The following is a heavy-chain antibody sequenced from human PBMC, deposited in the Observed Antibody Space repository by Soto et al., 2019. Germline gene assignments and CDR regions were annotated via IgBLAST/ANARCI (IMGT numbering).Heavy chain of an antibody. CDR2: MYYTGNT. V-gene: IGHV4-39*01. CDR3: ARHLSSTPGGLRLKLFDY. Sequence: PSETLSLTCTVSGGSISSSSYYWGWIRQTPGKGPEWMGSMYYTGNTFYSPSLMSRVTISVDTSKNQFSLNLSSVTAADTAVYYCARHLSSTPGGLRLKLFDYWGQGTLVTVSS. D-gene: IGHD5-12*01. CDR1: GGSISSSSYY. J-gene: IGHJ4*02.